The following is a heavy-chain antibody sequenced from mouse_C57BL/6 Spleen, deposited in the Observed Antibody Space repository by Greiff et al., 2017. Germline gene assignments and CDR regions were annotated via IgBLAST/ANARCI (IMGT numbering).Heavy chain of an antibody. V-gene: IGHV1-64*01. CDR1: GYTFTSYW. D-gene: IGHD1-1*01. CDR3: ARPSDYYGSSPGYFDV. Sequence: QVQLQQPGAELVKPGASVKLSCKASGYTFTSYWMHWVKQRPGQGLEWIGMIHPNSGSTNYNEKFKSKATLTVDKSSSTAYMQLRSLTSEDSAVYYCARPSDYYGSSPGYFDVWGTGTTVTVSS. CDR2: IHPNSGST. J-gene: IGHJ1*03.